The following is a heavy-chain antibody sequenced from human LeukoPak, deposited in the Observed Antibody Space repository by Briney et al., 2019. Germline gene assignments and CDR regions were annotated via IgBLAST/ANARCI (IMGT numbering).Heavy chain of an antibody. CDR1: GFTFSSYW. V-gene: IGHV3-7*01. CDR2: IKQDGSET. CDR3: ARVGDIAASDY. Sequence: GGSLRLSCAASGFTFSSYWMSWVRQAPGKGLEGVANIKQDGSETDYVDSVKGRFTISRDNAKNSLYLQMNSLRAEDTAVYYCARVGDIAASDYWGQGTLVTVSS. J-gene: IGHJ4*02. D-gene: IGHD6-13*01.